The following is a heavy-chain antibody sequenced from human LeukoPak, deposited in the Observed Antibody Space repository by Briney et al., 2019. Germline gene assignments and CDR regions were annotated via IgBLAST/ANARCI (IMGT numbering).Heavy chain of an antibody. CDR2: INYSGST. CDR1: GGSISSYY. CDR3: ARLRTSPDWLFSPSKYNWFDP. D-gene: IGHD3-9*01. V-gene: IGHV4-59*08. J-gene: IGHJ5*02. Sequence: PSETLSLTCTVSGGSISSYYWSWIRQPPGKGLEWIGYINYSGSTKYNPSLKSRVTILVDTSKNQFSLKLSSVTAADTAVYYCARLRTSPDWLFSPSKYNWFDPWGQGTLVTVSS.